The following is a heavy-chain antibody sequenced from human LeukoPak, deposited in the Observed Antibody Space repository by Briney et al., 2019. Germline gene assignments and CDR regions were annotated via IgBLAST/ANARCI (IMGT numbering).Heavy chain of an antibody. V-gene: IGHV4-38-2*02. Sequence: PSETLSLTCNVSGYSISSDVFWVWIRQPPGKGLEWIGSIYHSGGTYYNPSLKSRVTILVDTSKNQFSLSLSSVTAADTAVYYCATSTLKSITMVRGIIGVFNIWGQGTMVTVSS. D-gene: IGHD3-10*01. CDR3: ATSTLKSITMVRGIIGVFNI. J-gene: IGHJ3*02. CDR2: IYHSGGT. CDR1: GYSISSDVF.